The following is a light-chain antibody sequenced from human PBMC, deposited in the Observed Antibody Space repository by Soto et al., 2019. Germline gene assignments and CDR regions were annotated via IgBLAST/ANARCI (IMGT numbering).Light chain of an antibody. CDR1: QSISSC. V-gene: IGKV1-5*01. Sequence: DIQMTQSPSTLSASVGDRVTITCRASQSISSCLAWYQQKPGKAPKLLIYDASSLESGVPSRFSGSGSGTEFTLTISSLQPDDVAAYYCQQYNSYSGTFGQGTKVDIK. CDR2: DAS. CDR3: QQYNSYSGT. J-gene: IGKJ1*01.